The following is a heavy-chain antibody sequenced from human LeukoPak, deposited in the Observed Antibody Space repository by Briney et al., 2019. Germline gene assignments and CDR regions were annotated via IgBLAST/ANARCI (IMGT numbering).Heavy chain of an antibody. CDR1: GYTFTGYY. Sequence: ASVKVSCKASGYTFTGYYMHWVRQAPGQGLEWMGWMNPNSGNTGYGQKFQGRVTMTRNTSISTAYMGLSSLRSEDTAVYYCARARRSSRAYVVTAIRGSNWFDPWGQGTLVTVSS. CDR3: ARARRSSRAYVVTAIRGSNWFDP. J-gene: IGHJ5*02. D-gene: IGHD2-21*02. V-gene: IGHV1-8*02. CDR2: MNPNSGNT.